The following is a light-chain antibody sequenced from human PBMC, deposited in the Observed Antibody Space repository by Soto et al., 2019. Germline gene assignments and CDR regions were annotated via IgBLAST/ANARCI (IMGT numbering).Light chain of an antibody. J-gene: IGKJ5*01. V-gene: IGKV1-39*01. Sequence: DIQMTQSPSSLSASVGDRVTITCRASQRIGTYVNWYQQKPGKVPKVVIYSASNLQRGVPSRLSGSGSGTDVTLTISSLQPEDCATYYCQQSYDSPLTFGQGTRLEIK. CDR2: SAS. CDR3: QQSYDSPLT. CDR1: QRIGTY.